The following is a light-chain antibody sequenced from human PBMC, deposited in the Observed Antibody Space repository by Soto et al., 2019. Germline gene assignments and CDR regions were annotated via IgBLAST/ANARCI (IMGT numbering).Light chain of an antibody. CDR3: SSYTTSSAPHVV. Sequence: ALTQPASVSGSPGQSLTISCTGTSSDVGGYNYVSWYQQHPGKAPKLMIYDVSNRPSGISNRFSGSKSGNTASLTISGLQAEDEADYYCSSYTTSSAPHVVFGGGTKLTVL. J-gene: IGLJ2*01. CDR1: SSDVGGYNY. V-gene: IGLV2-14*03. CDR2: DVS.